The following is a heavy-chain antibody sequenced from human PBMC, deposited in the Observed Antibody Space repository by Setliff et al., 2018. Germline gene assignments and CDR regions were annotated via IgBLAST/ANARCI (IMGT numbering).Heavy chain of an antibody. CDR2: VYYSGTA. J-gene: IGHJ1*01. D-gene: IGHD1-26*01. CDR1: GGSISSISYY. V-gene: IGHV4-61*05. CDR3: ASRNSDGGPEYFQH. Sequence: PSETLSLTCTVPGGSISSISYYWGWIRQPPGKGLEYIGYVYYSGTANYSPSLKSRVTMSIDKSNNQFSLKLTSVTAADTAVYYCASRNSDGGPEYFQHWGQGALVTVSS.